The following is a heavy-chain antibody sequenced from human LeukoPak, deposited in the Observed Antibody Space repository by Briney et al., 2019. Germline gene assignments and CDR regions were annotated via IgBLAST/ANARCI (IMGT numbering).Heavy chain of an antibody. J-gene: IGHJ5*02. V-gene: IGHV4-59*08. CDR3: ARLGLKAAAGNWFDP. D-gene: IGHD6-13*01. Sequence: SETLSLTCTVSGGSISSYYWSWIRQPPGKGLEWIGYIYYSGSTNYNPSLKSRLTISVDTSKDQFSLKLSSVTAADTAVYYCARLGLKAAAGNWFDPWGQGTLVTVSS. CDR2: IYYSGST. CDR1: GGSISSYY.